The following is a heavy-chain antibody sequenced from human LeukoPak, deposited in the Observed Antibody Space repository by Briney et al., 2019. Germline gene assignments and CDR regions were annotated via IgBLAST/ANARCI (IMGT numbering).Heavy chain of an antibody. Sequence: PGGSLRLSCAASGFTISTYAMSWVRRAPGTGLEWVSSISGGGGNTYYADSVKGRFTISRDNSKSTLYLQMDSLRAEDTAVYYCAKGYSSGWYDFDVWGQGTLVTVSS. D-gene: IGHD6-19*01. CDR1: GFTISTYA. CDR2: ISGGGGNT. V-gene: IGHV3-23*01. J-gene: IGHJ4*02. CDR3: AKGYSSGWYDFDV.